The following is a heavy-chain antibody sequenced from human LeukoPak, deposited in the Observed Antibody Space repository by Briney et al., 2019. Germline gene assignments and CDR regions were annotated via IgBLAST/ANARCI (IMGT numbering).Heavy chain of an antibody. D-gene: IGHD1-26*01. Sequence: TSETLSLTCTVSGGSISSGGYYWSWIRQHPGKGLEWIGYIYYSGSTYYNPSLKSRVTISVDTSKNQFSLKLSSVTAADTAVYYCARAGSYYRNLGYWGQGTLVTVSS. CDR1: GGSISSGGYY. CDR3: ARAGSYYRNLGY. V-gene: IGHV4-31*03. CDR2: IYYSGST. J-gene: IGHJ4*02.